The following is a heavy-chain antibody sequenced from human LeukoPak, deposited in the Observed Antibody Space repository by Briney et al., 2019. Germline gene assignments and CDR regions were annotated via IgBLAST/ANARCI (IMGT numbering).Heavy chain of an antibody. CDR3: ASGIMITFGGVISEDY. CDR1: GYTFTSYY. D-gene: IGHD3-16*02. CDR2: INPSGGST. Sequence: ASVKVSCKASGYTFTSYYMHWVRQAPGQGLEWMGIINPSGGSTSYAQKFQGRVTITTDESTSTAYMELSSPRSEDTAVYYCASGIMITFGGVISEDYWGQGTLVTVSS. V-gene: IGHV1-46*01. J-gene: IGHJ4*02.